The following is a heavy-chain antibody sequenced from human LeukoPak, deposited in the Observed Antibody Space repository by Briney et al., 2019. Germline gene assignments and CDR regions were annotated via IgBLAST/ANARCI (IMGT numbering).Heavy chain of an antibody. D-gene: IGHD2-15*01. CDR3: ATTSSGDALGAFDY. V-gene: IGHV1-69*01. Sequence: GASVKVSCKASGGTFISYAISWVRQAPGQGLEWMGGIIPIFGTANYAQKFQGRVTITADESTSTAYMELSSLRSEDTAVYYCATTSSGDALGAFDYWGQGTLVTVSS. CDR1: GGTFISYA. J-gene: IGHJ4*02. CDR2: IIPIFGTA.